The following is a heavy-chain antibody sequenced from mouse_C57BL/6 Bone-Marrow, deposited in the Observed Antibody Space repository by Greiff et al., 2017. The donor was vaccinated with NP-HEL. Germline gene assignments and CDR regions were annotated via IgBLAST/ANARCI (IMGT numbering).Heavy chain of an antibody. V-gene: IGHV7-3*01. J-gene: IGHJ4*01. CDR1: GFTFTDYY. CDR3: ARYRTAQGSYYAMDY. Sequence: DVMLVESGGGLVQPGGSLSLSCAASGFTFTDYYMSWVRQPPGKALEWLGFIRNKANGYTTEYSASVKGRFTISRDNSQSILYLQMNALRAEDSATYYCARYRTAQGSYYAMDYWGQGTSVTVSS. D-gene: IGHD3-2*02. CDR2: IRNKANGYTT.